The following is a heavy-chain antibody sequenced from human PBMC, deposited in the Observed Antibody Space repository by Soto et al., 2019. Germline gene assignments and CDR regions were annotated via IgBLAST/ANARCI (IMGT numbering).Heavy chain of an antibody. J-gene: IGHJ6*02. CDR3: ARDQYDFRSGSYYHAMEV. V-gene: IGHV4-4*07. CDR1: GGAINSYY. Sequence: SETLSLTCTVSGGAINSYYWTWIRQPAGKGLEWIGRIYYSGSTNYNPSLKSRVTISVDTSKNQFSLKLSSVTAADTAVYYCARDQYDFRSGSYYHAMEVWGQGTKVTVSS. D-gene: IGHD3-3*01. CDR2: IYYSGST.